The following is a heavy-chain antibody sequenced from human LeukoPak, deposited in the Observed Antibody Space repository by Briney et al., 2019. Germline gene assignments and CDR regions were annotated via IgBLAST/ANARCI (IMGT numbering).Heavy chain of an antibody. V-gene: IGHV3-53*05. CDR3: AKDVSSSSAGFDY. D-gene: IGHD6-6*01. Sequence: PGGSLRLSCAASGFTVSSNYMSWVRQAPGKGLEWVSVIYSGGSTYYADSVKGRFTISRDNSKNTLYLQMNSLRAEDTALYYCAKDVSSSSAGFDYWGQGTLVTVSS. J-gene: IGHJ4*02. CDR1: GFTVSSNY. CDR2: IYSGGST.